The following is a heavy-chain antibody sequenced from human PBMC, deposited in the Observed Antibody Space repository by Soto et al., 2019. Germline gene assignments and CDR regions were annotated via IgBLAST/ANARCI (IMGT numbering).Heavy chain of an antibody. CDR3: ARDGGSNYDFWSGYLDAFDI. J-gene: IGHJ3*02. CDR1: GGSISSGDYY. D-gene: IGHD3-3*01. Sequence: SETLSLTCTVSGGSISSGDYYLSWIRQPPGKGLEWIGYIYYSGSTYYNPSLKSRVTISVDTSKNQFSLKLSSVTAADTAVYYCARDGGSNYDFWSGYLDAFDIWGQGTMVTVSS. V-gene: IGHV4-30-4*01. CDR2: IYYSGST.